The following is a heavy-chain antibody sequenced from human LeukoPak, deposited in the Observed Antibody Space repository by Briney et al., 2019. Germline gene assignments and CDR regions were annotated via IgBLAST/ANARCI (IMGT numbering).Heavy chain of an antibody. J-gene: IGHJ4*02. CDR2: ISGSGGST. CDR3: ARDNDGAAAGSFDY. D-gene: IGHD6-13*01. Sequence: GGSLRLSCAVSGFSFSTYAMTWVRQAPGKGLEWVSAISGSGGSTYYADSVKGRFTISRDNSKNTLYLQMNSLRAEDTAVYYCARDNDGAAAGSFDYWGQGTLVTVSS. V-gene: IGHV3-23*01. CDR1: GFSFSTYA.